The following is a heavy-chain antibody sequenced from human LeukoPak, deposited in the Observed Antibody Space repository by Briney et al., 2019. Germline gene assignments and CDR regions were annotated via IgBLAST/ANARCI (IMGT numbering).Heavy chain of an antibody. Sequence: PGGSLRLSCAASGFTFSSYSMNWVRQAPGKGLEWLANIKQDGSEKFSVDSMKGRITFSRDNAKNSMSLQMNGLRADDTAVYYCARLANDFWTTSVYYYYYMDVWGEGTTVTVSS. J-gene: IGHJ6*03. CDR2: IKQDGSEK. CDR3: ARLANDFWTTSVYYYYYMDV. D-gene: IGHD3-3*01. CDR1: GFTFSSYS. V-gene: IGHV3-7*01.